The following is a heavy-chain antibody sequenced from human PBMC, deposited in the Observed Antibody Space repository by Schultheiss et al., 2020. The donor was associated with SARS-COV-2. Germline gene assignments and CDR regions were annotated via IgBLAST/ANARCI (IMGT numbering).Heavy chain of an antibody. Sequence: SVKVSCKASGGTFSSYAISWVRQAPGQGLEWMGGIIPIFGTANYAQKFQGRVTITADESTSTAYMELSSLRSEDTAVYYCAMGTGGYYYGSGSLPLVWGQGTTVTVSS. J-gene: IGHJ6*02. CDR1: GGTFSSYA. CDR3: AMGTGGYYYGSGSLPLV. D-gene: IGHD3-10*01. V-gene: IGHV1-69*13. CDR2: IIPIFGTA.